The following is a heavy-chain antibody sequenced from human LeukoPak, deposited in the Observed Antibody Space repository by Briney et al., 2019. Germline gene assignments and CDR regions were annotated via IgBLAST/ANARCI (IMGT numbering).Heavy chain of an antibody. D-gene: IGHD3-22*01. J-gene: IGHJ4*02. CDR2: ISGSGGST. CDR1: GFTLSSYA. Sequence: GGSLRLSCAASGFTLSSYAMSWVRQAPGKGLEWVSAISGSGGSTYYADSVKGRFTISRDNSKNTLYLQMNSLRAEDTAVYYCAREQTYYYDSSGYYFDYWGQGTLVTVSS. CDR3: AREQTYYYDSSGYYFDY. V-gene: IGHV3-23*01.